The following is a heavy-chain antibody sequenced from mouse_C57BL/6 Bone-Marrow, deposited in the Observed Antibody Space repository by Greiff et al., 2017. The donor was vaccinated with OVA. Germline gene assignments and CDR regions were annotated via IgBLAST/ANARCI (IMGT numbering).Heavy chain of an antibody. J-gene: IGHJ1*03. V-gene: IGHV1-81*01. CDR3: ARHYYGSLWYFDV. CDR1: GYTFTSYG. D-gene: IGHD1-1*01. Sequence: QVQLQQSGAELARPGASVKLSCKASGYTFTSYGISWVKQRTGQGLEWIGEIYPRSGYTYYNEKFKGKATLTADKSSSTAYMELSSLTSEDSAVYFCARHYYGSLWYFDVWGTGTTVTVSS. CDR2: IYPRSGYT.